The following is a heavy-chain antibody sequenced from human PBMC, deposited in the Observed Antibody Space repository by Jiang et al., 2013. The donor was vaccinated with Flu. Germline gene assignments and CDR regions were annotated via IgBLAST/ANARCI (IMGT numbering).Heavy chain of an antibody. CDR2: INQDGSEK. Sequence: VRLSCAASGFTFSTYWMSWVRQAPGKGLEWVANINQDGSEKYYVDSVKGRFTISRDNAKNSLYLQMNSLRAEDTAVYYCARGGNYRIDYWGQGTLVTVSS. J-gene: IGHJ4*02. CDR1: GFTFSTYW. V-gene: IGHV3-7*01. CDR3: ARGGNYRIDY. D-gene: IGHD4-11*01.